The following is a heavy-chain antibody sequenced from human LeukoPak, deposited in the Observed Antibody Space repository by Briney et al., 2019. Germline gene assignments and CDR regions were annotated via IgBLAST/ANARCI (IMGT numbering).Heavy chain of an antibody. CDR1: GFTFSSYE. CDR2: ISGSGSAI. D-gene: IGHD1-26*01. Sequence: HPGGSLRLSCAASGFTFSSYEMNWVRQAPGKGLEWVSYISGSGSAIYYADSVKGRFTMSRDNAKNSLYLQMNSLRVEDTAVYYCARNLYSGNYVDTFHIWGQGTVVTVSS. J-gene: IGHJ3*02. CDR3: ARNLYSGNYVDTFHI. V-gene: IGHV3-48*03.